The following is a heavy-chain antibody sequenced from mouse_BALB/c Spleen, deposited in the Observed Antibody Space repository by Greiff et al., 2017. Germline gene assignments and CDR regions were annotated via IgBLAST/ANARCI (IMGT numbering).Heavy chain of an antibody. D-gene: IGHD1-1*01. J-gene: IGHJ3*01. Sequence: DVMLVESGGGLVQPGGSLKLSCAASGFTFSSYTMYWVRQTPEKRLEWVAYISNGGGSTYYPDTVKGRFTISRDNAKNTLYLQMSSLKSEDTAMYYCARHGSYWGQGTLVTVSA. CDR3: ARHGSY. CDR2: ISNGGGST. CDR1: GFTFSSYT. V-gene: IGHV5-12-2*01.